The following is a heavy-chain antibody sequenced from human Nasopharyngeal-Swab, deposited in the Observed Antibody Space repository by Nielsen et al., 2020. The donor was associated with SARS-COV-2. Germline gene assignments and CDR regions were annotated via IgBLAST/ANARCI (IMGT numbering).Heavy chain of an antibody. J-gene: IGHJ4*02. D-gene: IGHD3-3*01. CDR2: INSDGSST. CDR1: GFTFSSYW. CDR3: ARSLHYDFWSGYWDFPPFDY. Sequence: GSLRLSCAASGFTFSSYWMHWVRQAPGKGLVWVSRINSDGSSTSYADSVKGRFTISRDNAKNTLYLQMNSLRAEDTAVYYCARSLHYDFWSGYWDFPPFDYWGQGTLVTVSS. V-gene: IGHV3-74*01.